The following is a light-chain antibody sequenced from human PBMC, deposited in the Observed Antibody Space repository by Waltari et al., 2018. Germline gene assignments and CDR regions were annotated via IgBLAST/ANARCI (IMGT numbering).Light chain of an antibody. CDR3: MQATQSPWT. Sequence: EIVMTQTPLSLPVTVGQPASISCKSSQSLVHSNGRTHLSCLQQRPGQPPRLLIYRISERVSGVPDRFSGSGAGTDFTLKISRVEGEDVGVYYCMQATQSPWTFGQGTKVEIK. CDR1: QSLVHSNGRTH. V-gene: IGKV2-24*01. CDR2: RIS. J-gene: IGKJ1*01.